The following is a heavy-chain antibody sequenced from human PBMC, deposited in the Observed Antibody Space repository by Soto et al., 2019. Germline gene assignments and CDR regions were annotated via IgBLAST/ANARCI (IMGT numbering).Heavy chain of an antibody. D-gene: IGHD6-19*01. Sequence: PSETLSLTCAVYGGSFSGYYWSWIRQPPGKGLEWSGEINHSGSTNYNPSLKSRVTISVDTSKNQFSLKLSSVTAADTAVYYCARGRKQWLAAYYFDYGGQGTLATVS. J-gene: IGHJ4*02. V-gene: IGHV4-34*01. CDR3: ARGRKQWLAAYYFDY. CDR1: GGSFSGYY. CDR2: INHSGST.